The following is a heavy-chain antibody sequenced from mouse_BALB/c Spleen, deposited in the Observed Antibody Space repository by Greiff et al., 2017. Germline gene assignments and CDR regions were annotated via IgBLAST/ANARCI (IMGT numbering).Heavy chain of an antibody. CDR3: ARWEVRRYFDY. V-gene: IGHV5-9*03. Sequence: DVQLVESGGGLVKPGGSLKLSCAASGFTFSSYTMSWVRQTPEKRLEWVATISSGGGNTYYPDSVKGRFTISRDNAKNNLYLQMSSLRSEDTALYYCARWEVRRYFDYWGQGTTLTVSS. J-gene: IGHJ2*01. D-gene: IGHD2-14*01. CDR1: GFTFSSYT. CDR2: ISSGGGNT.